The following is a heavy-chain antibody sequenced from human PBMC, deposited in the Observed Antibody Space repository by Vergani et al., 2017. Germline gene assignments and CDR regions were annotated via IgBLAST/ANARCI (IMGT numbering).Heavy chain of an antibody. Sequence: EVQLVESGGRVVWPGGSLRLSCTASGFTFNDYGVSWVRQAPGKGLEWVSGINWNGGRISYADSVKGRFTISRDNAKNSLFLQMNSLRPEDTALYYCARDPTARRDGYIQYFDYWGRGTLVTVS. CDR2: INWNGGRI. J-gene: IGHJ4*02. CDR1: GFTFNDYG. V-gene: IGHV3-20*04. CDR3: ARDPTARRDGYIQYFDY. D-gene: IGHD5-24*01.